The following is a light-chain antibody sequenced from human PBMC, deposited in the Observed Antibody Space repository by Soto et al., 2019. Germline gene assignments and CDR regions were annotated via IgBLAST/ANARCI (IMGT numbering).Light chain of an antibody. CDR3: SSYADTYILV. V-gene: IGLV2-11*01. J-gene: IGLJ2*01. Sequence: QSVLTQPRSVSGSPVQSVTISCTGTSSDVGRYNYFSWYQHHPGKAPKLMIYGVNERPSGVPDRFSGSKSGNTASLPISGPQAEAEPAYHVSSYADTYILVFGGGAKVTGL. CDR1: SSDVGRYNY. CDR2: GVN.